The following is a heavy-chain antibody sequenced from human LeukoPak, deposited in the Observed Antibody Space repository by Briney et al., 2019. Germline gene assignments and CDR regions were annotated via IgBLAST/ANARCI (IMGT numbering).Heavy chain of an antibody. CDR2: INPKSGDT. Sequence: ASVKVSCKASGYTFTSYGINWLRQAPGEGLEWMGRINPKSGDTNYAQNFQGRVTMTRDTSMNTAYMELSRLRSDDTAVYFCARGYCSGGSCYLVENWFDFWGQGTLVTVSS. D-gene: IGHD2-15*01. V-gene: IGHV1-2*06. J-gene: IGHJ5*01. CDR3: ARGYCSGGSCYLVENWFDF. CDR1: GYTFTSYG.